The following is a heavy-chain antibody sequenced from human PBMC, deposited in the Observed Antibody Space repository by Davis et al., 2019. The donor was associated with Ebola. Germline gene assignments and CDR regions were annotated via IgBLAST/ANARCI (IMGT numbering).Heavy chain of an antibody. J-gene: IGHJ5*02. CDR2: IIPILGIA. CDR3: ARENIGGYDSSGP. Sequence: SVKVSCKASGGTFSSYAISWVRQAPGQGLEWMGRIIPILGIANYAQKFRGRVTITADKSTSTAYMELSSLRSEDTAVYYCARENIGGYDSSGPWGQGTLVTVSS. D-gene: IGHD3-22*01. CDR1: GGTFSSYA. V-gene: IGHV1-69*04.